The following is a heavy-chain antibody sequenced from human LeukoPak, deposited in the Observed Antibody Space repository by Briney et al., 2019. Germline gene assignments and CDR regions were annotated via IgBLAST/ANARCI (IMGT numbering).Heavy chain of an antibody. D-gene: IGHD2-15*01. CDR3: AKNGDRGAYCSGGSCYPYFYYYMDV. Sequence: GGSLRLSCAASGFTFSSYGLSWVRQAPGKGLEWVSAINTSGGSTYYADSVKGRFTISRDNSKNTLYLQMNSLRAEDTAIYYCAKNGDRGAYCSGGSCYPYFYYYMDVWGKGTTVTISS. CDR1: GFTFSSYG. J-gene: IGHJ6*03. CDR2: INTSGGST. V-gene: IGHV3-23*01.